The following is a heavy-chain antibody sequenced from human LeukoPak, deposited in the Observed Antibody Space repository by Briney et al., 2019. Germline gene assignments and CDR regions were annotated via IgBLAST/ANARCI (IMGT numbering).Heavy chain of an antibody. D-gene: IGHD1-26*01. J-gene: IGHJ4*02. V-gene: IGHV3-23*01. CDR2: ISGSGGNT. CDR3: AKDVGKWESLHFFDY. CDR1: GFTFSSEV. Sequence: GGSLRLSCAASGFTFSSEVMSWVRQAPGKGLECVSAISGSGGNTYYADSVKGRFTISRDNSKNMLYLQMNSLRAEDTAVYYCAKDVGKWESLHFFDYWGQGTLVTVSS.